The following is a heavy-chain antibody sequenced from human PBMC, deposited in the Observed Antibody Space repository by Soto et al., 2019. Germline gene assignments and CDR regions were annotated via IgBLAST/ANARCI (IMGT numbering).Heavy chain of an antibody. CDR2: ISAYIGNK. V-gene: IGHV1-18*04. J-gene: IGHJ4*02. Sequence: QVPLVQSGAEVKKPGASVKIPCKASGYTFTSFGISWVRHDPGQGLEWMGGISAYIGNKNYAQKFQGRVTMTTDTSTNTAYMELRSLTSDDTAVYYCARTQDYYETTGSRRKYFDFWGQGTLVTVSS. CDR3: ARTQDYYETTGSRRKYFDF. CDR1: GYTFTSFG. D-gene: IGHD3-22*01.